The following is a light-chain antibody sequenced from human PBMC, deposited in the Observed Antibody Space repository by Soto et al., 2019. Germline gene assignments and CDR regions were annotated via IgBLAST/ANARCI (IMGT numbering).Light chain of an antibody. V-gene: IGLV1-44*01. J-gene: IGLJ2*01. CDR3: AAWDDSLNGVV. CDR2: SNN. CDR1: SSTIGSNT. Sequence: QPVLPQPPSASGTPGQRVTISCSGSSSTIGSNTVNWYQQLPGTAPKLLIYSNNQRPSGVPDRFSGSKSGTSASLAISGLQSEDEADYYCAAWDDSLNGVVFGGGTKLTVL.